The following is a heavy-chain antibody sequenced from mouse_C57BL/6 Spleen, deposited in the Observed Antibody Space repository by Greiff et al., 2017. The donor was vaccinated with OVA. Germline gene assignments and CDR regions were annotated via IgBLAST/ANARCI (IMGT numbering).Heavy chain of an antibody. CDR1: GFTFSNYW. CDR2: IRLKSDNYAT. CDR3: TELGQEFDY. Sequence: EVQLQESGGGLVQPGGSMKLSCVASGFTFSNYWMNWVRQSPEKGLEWVAQIRLKSDNYATHYAESVKGRFTISRDDSKSSVYLQMNNLRAEDTGIYYCTELGQEFDYWGQGTTLTVSS. D-gene: IGHD4-1*01. J-gene: IGHJ2*01. V-gene: IGHV6-3*01.